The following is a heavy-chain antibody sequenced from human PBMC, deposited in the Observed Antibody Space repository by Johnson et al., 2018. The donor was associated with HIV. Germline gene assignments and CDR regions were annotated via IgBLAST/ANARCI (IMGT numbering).Heavy chain of an antibody. V-gene: IGHV3-20*04. CDR2: INWHGHGT. J-gene: IGHJ3*02. Sequence: QLVESGGGVVRPGRSLRLSCAASGFTFHDLDMSWVRQVPGKGLEWISGINWHGHGTGYADSVKARFTISRGNAKNSLYLQMNSLRAEDMALYFCARGGPYSSGWSGAGAFDIWGQGTMVTVSS. D-gene: IGHD6-19*01. CDR1: GFTFHDLD. CDR3: ARGGPYSSGWSGAGAFDI.